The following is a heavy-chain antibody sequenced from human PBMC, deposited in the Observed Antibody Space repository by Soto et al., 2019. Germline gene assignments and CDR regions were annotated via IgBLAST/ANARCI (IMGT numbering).Heavy chain of an antibody. J-gene: IGHJ6*02. D-gene: IGHD3-3*01. CDR2: ISYDGSNK. CDR3: AKDVLRFLEWLAFYGMDV. CDR1: GFTFSSYG. V-gene: IGHV3-30*18. Sequence: QVQLVESGGGVVQPGRSLRLSCAASGFTFSSYGMHWVRQAPGKGLEWVAVISYDGSNKYYADSVKGRFTISRDNSKNTLYLQMNSLRAEDTAVYYGAKDVLRFLEWLAFYGMDVWGQGTAVTVSS.